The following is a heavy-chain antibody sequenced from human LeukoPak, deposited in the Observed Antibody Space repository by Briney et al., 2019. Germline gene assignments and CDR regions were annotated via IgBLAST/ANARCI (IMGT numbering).Heavy chain of an antibody. J-gene: IGHJ5*02. CDR3: AREGPLGRWQKNWFDP. Sequence: ASVKVSCKASGYTFTSYDINWVRQATGQGLEWMGWMNPNSGNTGYAQKFQGRVTITRNTSISTAYMELSSLRSEDTAVYYCAREGPLGRWQKNWFDPWGQGTLVTVSS. CDR2: MNPNSGNT. V-gene: IGHV1-8*03. D-gene: IGHD4-23*01. CDR1: GYTFTSYD.